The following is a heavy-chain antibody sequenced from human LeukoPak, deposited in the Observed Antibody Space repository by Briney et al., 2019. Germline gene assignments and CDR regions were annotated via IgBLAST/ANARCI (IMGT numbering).Heavy chain of an antibody. Sequence: SQTLSLTCAISGDSVSSNSAAWNWIRQSPSRGLEWLGRTYYRSKWYNDYAVSVKSRITINPDTSKNQFSLQLNSVTPEDTAVYYCARARRGYYGSGSYYTIDYWGQGTLVTVSS. V-gene: IGHV6-1*01. D-gene: IGHD3-10*01. CDR2: TYYRSKWYN. CDR1: GDSVSSNSAA. CDR3: ARARRGYYGSGSYYTIDY. J-gene: IGHJ4*02.